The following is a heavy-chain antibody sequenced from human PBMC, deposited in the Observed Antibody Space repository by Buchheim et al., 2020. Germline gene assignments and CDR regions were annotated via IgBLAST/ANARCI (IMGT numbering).Heavy chain of an antibody. D-gene: IGHD3-3*01. CDR3: AKCAVFGVGGWCNCFDP. CDR2: IRMTDHST. Sequence: EVQLLESGGGLVQPGGSLRLSCAVSGLTLTGESMNWARQAPGKGLEWVSAIRMTDHSTHYAASVKGRFTISSDKSKNTLYLQMNSLRVDDTAMYYCAKCAVFGVGGWCNCFDPWGQGTL. J-gene: IGHJ5*02. CDR1: GLTLTGES. V-gene: IGHV3-23*05.